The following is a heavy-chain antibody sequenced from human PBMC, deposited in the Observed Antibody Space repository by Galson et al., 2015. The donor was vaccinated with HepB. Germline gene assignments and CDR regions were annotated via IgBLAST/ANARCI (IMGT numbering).Heavy chain of an antibody. Sequence: SVKVSCKASGSTFTSYGISWVRQAPGQGLEWMGWISAYNGNTNYAQKLQGRVTMTTDTSTSTAYMELRSLRSDDTAVYYCARDSPVAQDAFGIWGQGTMVTVSS. CDR1: GSTFTSYG. J-gene: IGHJ3*02. V-gene: IGHV1-18*01. CDR2: ISAYNGNT. D-gene: IGHD6-19*01. CDR3: ARDSPVAQDAFGI.